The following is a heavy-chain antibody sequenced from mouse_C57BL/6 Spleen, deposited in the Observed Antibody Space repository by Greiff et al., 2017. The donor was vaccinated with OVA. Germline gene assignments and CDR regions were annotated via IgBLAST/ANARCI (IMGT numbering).Heavy chain of an antibody. Sequence: QVTLKESGAELVRPGTSVKVSCKASGYAFTNYLIEWVKQRPGQGLEWIGVINPGSGGTNYNEKFKGKATLTADKSSSTAYMQLSSLTSEDSAVYFCARGDGDGFDYWGQGTTLTVSS. D-gene: IGHD2-3*01. J-gene: IGHJ2*01. V-gene: IGHV1-54*01. CDR1: GYAFTNYL. CDR2: INPGSGGT. CDR3: ARGDGDGFDY.